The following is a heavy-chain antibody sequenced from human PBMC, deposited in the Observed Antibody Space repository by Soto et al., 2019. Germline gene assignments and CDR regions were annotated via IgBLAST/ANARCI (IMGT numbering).Heavy chain of an antibody. D-gene: IGHD3-16*01. J-gene: IGHJ4*02. CDR1: GYSLNELS. Sequence: QVHLVQSGAEVKKPGASVKVSCKVSGYSLNELSIHWVRQAPGKGLEWMGGFDPEDGEIVYAQKFQGRVTMTEDTSTDTANIDVSSLRSEDTAVYYCATGGPAGDVDNWGQGTLVTVSS. CDR3: ATGGPAGDVDN. CDR2: FDPEDGEI. V-gene: IGHV1-24*01.